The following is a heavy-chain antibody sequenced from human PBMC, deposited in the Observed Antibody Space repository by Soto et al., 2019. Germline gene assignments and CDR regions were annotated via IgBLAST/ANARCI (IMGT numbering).Heavy chain of an antibody. CDR3: ARTRITMVRGPDYGMDV. CDR2: IYYSGST. J-gene: IGHJ6*02. D-gene: IGHD3-10*01. CDR1: GDSISSYY. Sequence: PSETLSLTCTVSGDSISSYYWSWIRQPPGKGLEWIGYIYYSGSTNYNPSLKRPVTISVDTSKNQFSLKLSSVTAADTAVYYCARTRITMVRGPDYGMDVWGQGTTVTVSS. V-gene: IGHV4-59*01.